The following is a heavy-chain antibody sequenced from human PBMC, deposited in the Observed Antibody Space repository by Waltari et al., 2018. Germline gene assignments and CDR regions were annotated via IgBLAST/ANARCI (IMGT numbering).Heavy chain of an antibody. J-gene: IGHJ4*02. V-gene: IGHV4-59*11. D-gene: IGHD2-21*01. Sequence: QVQLQESGPGLVKPSETLSLTCTLSGDSINNHPWAWIRQPPGKGLEWIGYAYYTGRTNYNPSLRSRLTISVDTSKNQFSLNLNSVTAADTAVYYCARFVGQPDYWGQGTLVTVSS. CDR3: ARFVGQPDY. CDR1: GDSINNHP. CDR2: AYYTGRT.